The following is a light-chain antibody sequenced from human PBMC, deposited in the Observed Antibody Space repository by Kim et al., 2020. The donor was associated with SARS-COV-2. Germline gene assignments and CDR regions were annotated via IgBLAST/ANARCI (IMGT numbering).Light chain of an antibody. J-gene: IGKJ1*01. CDR3: QQYNSHSPSWT. CDR1: QSIRSW. CDR2: DAS. V-gene: IGKV1-5*01. Sequence: VGDRVTITCRASQSIRSWLAWYQQKPGKAPKVLIYDASSWESGVPSRFRGSGSGTEFTLTISSLQPDDFATYYCQQYNSHSPSWTFGQGTKVEIK.